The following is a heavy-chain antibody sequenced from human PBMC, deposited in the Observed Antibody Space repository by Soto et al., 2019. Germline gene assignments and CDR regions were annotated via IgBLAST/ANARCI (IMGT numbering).Heavy chain of an antibody. CDR1: GGSNSRNY. CDR2: VYNSGST. CDR3: ARYRREAVAGYTLDN. Sequence: PSETLSLTCSLSGGSNSRNYWTWIRPPPGKGLAWIGYVYNSGSTNYNPSLKSRVTISEDTSKSQFSLKVNSMTAADTAVYYCARYRREAVAGYTLDNWGQGILVTVSS. V-gene: IGHV4-59*01. D-gene: IGHD6-13*01. J-gene: IGHJ4*02.